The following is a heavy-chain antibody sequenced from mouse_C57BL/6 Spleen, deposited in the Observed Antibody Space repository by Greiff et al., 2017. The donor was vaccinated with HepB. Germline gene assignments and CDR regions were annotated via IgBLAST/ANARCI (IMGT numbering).Heavy chain of an antibody. CDR3: TRDHWDGYFDV. CDR1: GFTFSSYA. D-gene: IGHD4-1*01. J-gene: IGHJ1*03. V-gene: IGHV5-9-1*02. Sequence: EVKLMESGEGLVKPGGSLKLSCAASGFTFSSYAMSWVRQTPEKRLEWVAYISSGGDYIYYADTVKGRFTISRDNARNTLYLQMSSLKSEDTAMYYCTRDHWDGYFDVWGTGTTVTVSS. CDR2: ISSGGDYI.